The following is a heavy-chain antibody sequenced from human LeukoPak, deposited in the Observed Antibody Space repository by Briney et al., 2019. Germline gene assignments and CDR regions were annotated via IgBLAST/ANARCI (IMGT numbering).Heavy chain of an antibody. V-gene: IGHV4-4*07. Sequence: PSETLSLTCIVSGGSISSYYWCWVRQPAGKGLEWIGRIYTSGSTNHNPSLKSRVTMSVDTSNNQFSLKLSSVTAADTAVYYCARGGYSYEDVWGQGTTVTVSS. CDR2: IYTSGST. D-gene: IGHD5-18*01. J-gene: IGHJ6*02. CDR3: ARGGYSYEDV. CDR1: GGSISSYY.